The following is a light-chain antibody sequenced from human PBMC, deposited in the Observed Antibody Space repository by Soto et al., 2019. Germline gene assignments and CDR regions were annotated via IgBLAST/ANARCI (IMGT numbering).Light chain of an antibody. CDR1: QSVSSY. CDR3: QQRSTCPLT. J-gene: IGKJ4*01. Sequence: ETVLTQSPATLSLSPGERATLSCRASQSVSSYLAWYQQKPGQAPRLLIYDASNRATGIPARFSGRGSGTDFTLTISSLEPEDFAVYYCQQRSTCPLTFGGGTKVEIK. CDR2: DAS. V-gene: IGKV3-11*01.